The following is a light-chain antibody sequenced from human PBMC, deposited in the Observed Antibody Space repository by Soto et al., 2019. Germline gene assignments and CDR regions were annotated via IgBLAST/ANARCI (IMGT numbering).Light chain of an antibody. CDR2: DNN. V-gene: IGLV1-51*01. CDR3: GTWDTSLSAGV. CDR1: SSNIGNNY. J-gene: IGLJ3*02. Sequence: QAVVTQPPSVSAAPGQKVTISCSGRSSNIGNNYVSWYQQLPGTAPKLLIYDNNKRPSGIPDRFSGSKSGTSATLGITGVQTGDEADYYCGTWDTSLSAGVFGGGTKLTVL.